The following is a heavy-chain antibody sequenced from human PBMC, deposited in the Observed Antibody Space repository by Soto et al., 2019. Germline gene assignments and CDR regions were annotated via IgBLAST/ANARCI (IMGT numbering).Heavy chain of an antibody. V-gene: IGHV3-33*06. CDR2: IWYDGSNK. J-gene: IGHJ5*02. CDR1: GFTFSSYG. CDR3: AKENLYSSGRNWFDP. Sequence: GGSLRLSCAASGFTFSSYGMHWVRQAPGKGLEWVAVIWYDGSNKYYADSVKGRFTISRDNSKNTLYLQMNSLRAEDTAVYYCAKENLYSSGRNWFDPWGQGTLVTVSS. D-gene: IGHD6-19*01.